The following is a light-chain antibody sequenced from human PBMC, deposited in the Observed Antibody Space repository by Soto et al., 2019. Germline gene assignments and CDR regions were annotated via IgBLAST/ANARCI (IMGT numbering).Light chain of an antibody. CDR3: QQRSSAIT. CDR1: QSVSSH. V-gene: IGKV3-11*01. Sequence: EIVLTQSPATLSLSPGEIGTLSWRASQSVSSHLAWFQQRPGQAPRLLIYDASNRATGIPARFSGRGSGTDFTLTISSLEPEDFAVYYCQQRSSAITFGQGTRLEI. J-gene: IGKJ5*01. CDR2: DAS.